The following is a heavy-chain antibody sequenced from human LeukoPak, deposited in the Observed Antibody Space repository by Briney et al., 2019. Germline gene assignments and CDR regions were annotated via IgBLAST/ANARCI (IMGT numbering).Heavy chain of an antibody. Sequence: GGSLRLSCAVSRLTFNKFAMSWVRLAPRRGLEWVSAITGSGDRTYYADSVKGRFSISRDNSKNTLYLQMNSLRAEDTAVYYCANRRRLGDLSSLYYFDYWGQGTRVTVSS. D-gene: IGHD3-16*02. CDR2: ITGSGDRT. V-gene: IGHV3-23*01. J-gene: IGHJ4*02. CDR3: ANRRRLGDLSSLYYFDY. CDR1: RLTFNKFA.